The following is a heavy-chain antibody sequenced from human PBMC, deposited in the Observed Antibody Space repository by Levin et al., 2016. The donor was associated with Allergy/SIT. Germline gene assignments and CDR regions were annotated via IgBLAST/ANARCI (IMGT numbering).Heavy chain of an antibody. CDR3: ARAKSSGWYWDY. D-gene: IGHD6-19*01. J-gene: IGHJ4*02. CDR1: GYTFTSYA. CDR2: INAGNGNT. Sequence: ASVKVSCKASGYTFTSYAMHWVRQAPGQRLEWMGWINAGNGNTKYSQKFQGRVTITRDTSASTAYMELSSLRSEDTAVYYCARAKSSGWYWDYWGQGTLVTVSS. V-gene: IGHV1-3*01.